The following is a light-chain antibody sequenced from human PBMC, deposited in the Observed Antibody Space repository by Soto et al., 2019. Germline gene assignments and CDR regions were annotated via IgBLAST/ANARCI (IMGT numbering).Light chain of an antibody. CDR2: KAS. CDR3: QQYNSYPYT. Sequence: DIQMTQSPSTLSASVGDRVTITCRASQSISSWLAWYQQRPGKGPNLLIYKASSLESGVPSRFSGSGSGTEFTLTISSLQPDDFATYYCQQYNSYPYTFGQGTKLEIK. CDR1: QSISSW. J-gene: IGKJ2*01. V-gene: IGKV1-5*03.